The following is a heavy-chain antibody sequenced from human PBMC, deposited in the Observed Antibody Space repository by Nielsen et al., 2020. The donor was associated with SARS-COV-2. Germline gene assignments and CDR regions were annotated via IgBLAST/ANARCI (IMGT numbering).Heavy chain of an antibody. CDR2: LYSGGTT. V-gene: IGHV3-53*01. CDR1: GLSVSDNN. Sequence: GESLKISCAVSGLSVSDNNMNWVRQAPGKGLEWVSILYSGGTTYYADSVKGRFTISRDNSKNTLDLQMNSLRAEDTAVYYCARDHGGGRADGFDIWDQGTMVTVSS. D-gene: IGHD3-16*01. CDR3: ARDHGGGRADGFDI. J-gene: IGHJ3*02.